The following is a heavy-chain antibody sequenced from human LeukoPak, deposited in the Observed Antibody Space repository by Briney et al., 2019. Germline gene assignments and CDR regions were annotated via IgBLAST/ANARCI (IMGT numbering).Heavy chain of an antibody. J-gene: IGHJ4*02. CDR1: GDSISTYS. CDR3: ARAGDDFWSGYYPPHFDY. Sequence: PSETLSLTCAVSGDSISTYSWSWIRQPPGKGLEWIGYISYNGRTKYSPSLKSRVTMSVDMSKNQFSLRLSSVTAADTAVYYCARAGDDFWSGYYPPHFDYWGQGTLVTVSS. CDR2: ISYNGRT. D-gene: IGHD3-3*01. V-gene: IGHV4-59*08.